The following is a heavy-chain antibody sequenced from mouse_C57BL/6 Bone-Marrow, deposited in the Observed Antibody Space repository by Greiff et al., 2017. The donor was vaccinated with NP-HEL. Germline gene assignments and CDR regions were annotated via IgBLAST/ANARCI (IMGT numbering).Heavy chain of an antibody. Sequence: VQLVESGPGLVQPSQSLSITCTVSGFSLTSYGVHWVRQSPGKCLEWLGVIWSGGSTDYIAAFISRLSISKDTSKSQVFFKMNSLQADDTAIYYCARTGYYGSSYPAWFAYWGQGTLVTVSA. CDR2: IWSGGST. V-gene: IGHV2-2*01. D-gene: IGHD1-1*01. J-gene: IGHJ3*01. CDR1: GFSLTSYG. CDR3: ARTGYYGSSYPAWFAY.